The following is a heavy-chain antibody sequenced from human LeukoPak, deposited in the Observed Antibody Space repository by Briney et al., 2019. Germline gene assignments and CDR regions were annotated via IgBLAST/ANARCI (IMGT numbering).Heavy chain of an antibody. V-gene: IGHV3-30*18. J-gene: IGHJ3*02. CDR3: AKWVSYSSSPRDAFDI. CDR2: ISYDGSNK. Sequence: PGGSLRLSCAASGFTLSTYSMNWVRQAPGKGLEWVAVISYDGSNKYYADSVKGRFTISRDNSKNTLYLQMNSLRAEDTAVYYCAKWVSYSSSPRDAFDIWGQGTMVTVSS. D-gene: IGHD6-6*01. CDR1: GFTLSTYS.